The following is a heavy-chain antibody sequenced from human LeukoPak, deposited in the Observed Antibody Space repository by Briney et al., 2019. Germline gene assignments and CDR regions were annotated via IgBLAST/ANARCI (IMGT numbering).Heavy chain of an antibody. CDR2: ISSSGSTI. CDR3: ARDTYVQLERRGFDY. Sequence: GGSLRLSCAASGFTFSSYAMNWVRQAPGKGLEWVSYISSSGSTIYYADSVKGRFTISRDNAKNSLYLQMNSLRAEDTAVYYCARDTYVQLERRGFDYWGQGTLVTVSS. J-gene: IGHJ4*02. CDR1: GFTFSSYA. D-gene: IGHD1-1*01. V-gene: IGHV3-48*03.